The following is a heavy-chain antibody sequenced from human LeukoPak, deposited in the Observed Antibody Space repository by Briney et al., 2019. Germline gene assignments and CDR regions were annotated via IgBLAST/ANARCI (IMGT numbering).Heavy chain of an antibody. CDR2: IIPIFGTA. D-gene: IGHD2-2*01. Sequence: GASVKVSCKASGGTFSSYAISWVRQAPGQGLEWMGGIIPIFGTANYAQKFQGRVTITADESTSTAYMELSSLRSEDTAVYYCASPPYCSSTSCLLNWFDPWGQGTLVTVSS. J-gene: IGHJ5*02. V-gene: IGHV1-69*13. CDR3: ASPPYCSSTSCLLNWFDP. CDR1: GGTFSSYA.